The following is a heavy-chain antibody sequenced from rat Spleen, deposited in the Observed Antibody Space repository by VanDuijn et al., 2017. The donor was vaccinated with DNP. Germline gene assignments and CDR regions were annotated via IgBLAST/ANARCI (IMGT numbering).Heavy chain of an antibody. CDR1: GYSITSNY. CDR3: ARWGDYFDY. J-gene: IGHJ2*01. Sequence: EVQLQESGPGLVKPSQSLSLTCSVTGYSITSNYWGWIRKFPGNKMQYIGHISYSGTTNYNPSLKSRISITRDTSRNQFFLQLNSVTTADTATYYCARWGDYFDYWGQGVMVTVSS. V-gene: IGHV3-1*01. CDR2: ISYSGTT.